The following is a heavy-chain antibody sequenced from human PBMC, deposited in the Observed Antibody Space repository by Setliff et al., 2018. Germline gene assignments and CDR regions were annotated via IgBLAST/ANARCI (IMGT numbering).Heavy chain of an antibody. CDR2: INHYGST. CDR1: DGSFSDYY. Sequence: SETLSLTCAVYDGSFSDYYWSWIRQPPGKGLEWIGEINHYGSTKYKSSLKSRVTISVDTPKNQFSLKLHSVTAADTAIYYCARRWNFGPYGSGIHDGFDMWGQGTMVTVSS. CDR3: ARRWNFGPYGSGIHDGFDM. D-gene: IGHD3-10*01. V-gene: IGHV4-34*01. J-gene: IGHJ3*02.